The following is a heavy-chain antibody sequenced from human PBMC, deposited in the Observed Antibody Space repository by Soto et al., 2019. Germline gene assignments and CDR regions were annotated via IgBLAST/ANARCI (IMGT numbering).Heavy chain of an antibody. Sequence: SETLSLTCTVSGGSIISSNYYWGWIRQPPGKGLEWIGSLYYSGSTYYNPSLKSRVTTSVDTSKNQYSLKLSSVTAADTAVYYCGYGSGILGGYWGQGTLVTVSS. J-gene: IGHJ4*02. CDR1: GGSIISSNYY. D-gene: IGHD3-10*01. CDR3: GYGSGILGGY. CDR2: LYYSGST. V-gene: IGHV4-39*07.